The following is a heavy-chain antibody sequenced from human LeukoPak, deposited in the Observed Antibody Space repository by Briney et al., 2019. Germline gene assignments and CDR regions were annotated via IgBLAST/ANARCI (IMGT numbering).Heavy chain of an antibody. CDR2: ITSSNYM. Sequence: GGSLRLSCAASGFTFSTYSMSWVRRAPGKGLEWVSCITSSNYMYYADSVKGRFTISRDNAKNSLFLQTNNLRAEDTAVYYCVRDGFYSDSSGYPFGYWGQGTLVTVSS. V-gene: IGHV3-69-1*01. CDR1: GFTFSTYS. J-gene: IGHJ4*02. CDR3: VRDGFYSDSSGYPFGY. D-gene: IGHD3-22*01.